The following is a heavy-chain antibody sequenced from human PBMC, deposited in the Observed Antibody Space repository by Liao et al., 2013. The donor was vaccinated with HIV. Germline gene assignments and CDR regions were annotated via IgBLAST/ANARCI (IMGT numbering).Heavy chain of an antibody. V-gene: IGHV4-61*02. CDR1: GGSISSGSYY. J-gene: IGHJ4*02. CDR3: AREAHYYGSGIYYTAIGY. D-gene: IGHD3-10*01. CDR2: IYTSGST. Sequence: QVQLQESGPGLVKPSQTLSLTCTVSGGSISSGSYYWSWIRQPAGKGLEWIGRIYTSGSTNYNPSLKSRVTISVDTSKNQFSLKLSSVTAADTAVYYCAREAHYYGSGIYYTAIGYWGQGTLVTVSS.